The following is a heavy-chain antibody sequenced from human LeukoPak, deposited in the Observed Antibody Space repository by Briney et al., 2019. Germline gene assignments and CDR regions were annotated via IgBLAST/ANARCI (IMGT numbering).Heavy chain of an antibody. J-gene: IGHJ4*02. CDR1: GFTVSSNY. CDR2: ISGSGVST. Sequence: GGSLRLSCAASGFTVSSNYISWVRQAPGKGLEWVSGISGSGVSTYYADSVKGRFTISRDNSNNTLYLQMSSLGAEDTAVYYCAKDWGMGDQLLRIDYWGQGTLVTVSS. V-gene: IGHV3-23*01. CDR3: AKDWGMGDQLLRIDY. D-gene: IGHD2-2*01.